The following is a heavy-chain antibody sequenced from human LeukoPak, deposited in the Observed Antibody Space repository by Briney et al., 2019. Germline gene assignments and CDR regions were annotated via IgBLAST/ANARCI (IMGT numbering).Heavy chain of an antibody. CDR2: IRGSGGST. CDR3: AKVLREDYGDYVSDYIDY. CDR1: GFTFSSYA. J-gene: IGHJ4*02. Sequence: PGRSLRLSCAASGFTFSSYAMSWVRQAPGKGHEWVSAIRGSGGSTYYADSVKGRFTISRDNSKNTLYLQMNSLRAEDTAVYYCAKVLREDYGDYVSDYIDYWGQGTLVTVSS. V-gene: IGHV3-23*01. D-gene: IGHD4-17*01.